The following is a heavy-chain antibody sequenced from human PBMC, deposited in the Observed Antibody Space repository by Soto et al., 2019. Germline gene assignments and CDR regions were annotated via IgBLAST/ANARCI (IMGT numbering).Heavy chain of an antibody. D-gene: IGHD2-15*01. V-gene: IGHV3-7*01. CDR1: GFTFSSYW. J-gene: IGHJ3*02. Sequence: PGGSLRLSCAASGFTFSSYWMSWVRQAPGKGLEWVANIKQDGSEKYYVDSVKGRFTISRDNAKNSLYLQMNSLRAEDTAVYYCAGVCSGGSCYDAFDIWGQGTMVAVSS. CDR3: AGVCSGGSCYDAFDI. CDR2: IKQDGSEK.